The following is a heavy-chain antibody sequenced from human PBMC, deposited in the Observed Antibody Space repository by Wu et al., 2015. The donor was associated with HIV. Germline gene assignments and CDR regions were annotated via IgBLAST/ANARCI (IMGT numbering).Heavy chain of an antibody. CDR2: INPNSGGT. V-gene: IGHV1-2*02. CDR3: AREMEYYDSSGYPGY. CDR1: GYTFTGYY. Sequence: VQLVQSGGRRVKKPGASVKVSCKASGYTFTGYYMHWVRQAPGQGLEWMGWINPNSGGTNYAQKFQGRVTMTRDTSISTAYMELSRLRSDDTAVYYCAREMEYYDSSGYPGYWGQGTLVTVSS. J-gene: IGHJ4*02. D-gene: IGHD3-22*01.